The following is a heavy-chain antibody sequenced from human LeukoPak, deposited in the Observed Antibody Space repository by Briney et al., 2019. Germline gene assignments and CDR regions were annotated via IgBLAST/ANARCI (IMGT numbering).Heavy chain of an antibody. D-gene: IGHD3-10*01. CDR3: ARPAPYGSGSYYRSTPPDY. V-gene: IGHV1-3*01. J-gene: IGHJ4*02. CDR2: INAGNGNT. Sequence: ASVKVSCKASGYTFTSYAMHWVRQAPGQRLEWMGWINAGNGNTKYSQKFQGRVTITRDTSASSAYMELSSLRSEDTAVYYCARPAPYGSGSYYRSTPPDYWGQGTLVTVSS. CDR1: GYTFTSYA.